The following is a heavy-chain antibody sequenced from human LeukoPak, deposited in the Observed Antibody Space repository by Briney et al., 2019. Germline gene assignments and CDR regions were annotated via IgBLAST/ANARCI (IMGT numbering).Heavy chain of an antibody. CDR3: ARGSATVTTDLDD. CDR2: ISSSSGYK. V-gene: IGHV3-21*06. CDR1: GFSFSSYS. Sequence: GGSLRLSCTASGFSFSSYSMNWVRQAPGKGLEWVSCISSSSGYKNYADSVKGRFTISRDNDRNSLYLRMNSLRAEDTAVYYCARGSATVTTDLDDWGQGTLVIVSS. D-gene: IGHD4-17*01. J-gene: IGHJ4*02.